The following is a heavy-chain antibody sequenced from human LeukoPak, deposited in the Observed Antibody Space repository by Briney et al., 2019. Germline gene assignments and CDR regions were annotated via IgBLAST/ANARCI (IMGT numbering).Heavy chain of an antibody. CDR3: ARASREPTARYCSSTSCPPHYYYYMDV. V-gene: IGHV4-61*02. CDR2: IYTSGST. D-gene: IGHD2-2*01. Sequence: PSQTLSLTCTVSGGSISSGSYYWSWIRQPAGKGLEWIGRIYTSGSTNYNPSLKSRVTISVDTSKNQFSLKLSSVTAADTAVYYCARASREPTARYCSSTSCPPHYYYYMDVWGKGTTVTISS. J-gene: IGHJ6*03. CDR1: GGSISSGSYY.